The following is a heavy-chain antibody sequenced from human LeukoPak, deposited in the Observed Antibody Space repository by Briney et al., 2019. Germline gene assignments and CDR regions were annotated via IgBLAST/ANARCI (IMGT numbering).Heavy chain of an antibody. CDR2: IYYSGST. Sequence: SGTLSLTCTVSGGSISSYYWSWIRQPPGKGLEWIGYIYYSGSTNYNPSLKSRVTISVDTSKNQFSLKLSSVTAADTAVYYCARAYGDYFDYWGQGTLVTVSS. J-gene: IGHJ4*02. CDR3: ARAYGDYFDY. D-gene: IGHD4-17*01. CDR1: GGSISSYY. V-gene: IGHV4-59*01.